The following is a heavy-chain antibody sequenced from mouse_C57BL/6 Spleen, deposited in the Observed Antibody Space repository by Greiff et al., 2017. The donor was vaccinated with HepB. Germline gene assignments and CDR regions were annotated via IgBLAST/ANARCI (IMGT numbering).Heavy chain of an antibody. D-gene: IGHD1-1*01. CDR2: IRNKANGYTT. CDR3: AREDYGSSDY. J-gene: IGHJ2*01. CDR1: GFTFTDYY. V-gene: IGHV7-3*01. Sequence: EVQLVESGGGLVQPGGSLSLSCAASGFTFTDYYMSWVRQPPGKALEWLGFIRNKANGYTTEYSASVKGRFTISRDNSQSILYLQMNALRAEDSATYYCAREDYGSSDYWGQGTTLTVSS.